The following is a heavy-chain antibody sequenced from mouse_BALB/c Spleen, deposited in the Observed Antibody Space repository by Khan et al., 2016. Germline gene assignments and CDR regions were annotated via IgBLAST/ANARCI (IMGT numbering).Heavy chain of an antibody. CDR1: GYTFSRYW. V-gene: IGHV1-9*01. J-gene: IGHJ3*01. CDR3: ARGAY. CDR2: ILPGRGST. Sequence: QVQLQQSGAELMKPGASVKISCKATGYTFSRYWIEWVKERPGHGLEWIGEILPGRGSTDYNEKFKGQATFTAETSSNTAYIQLSGLTSEDSAVYYCARGAYWGQGTLVTVSA.